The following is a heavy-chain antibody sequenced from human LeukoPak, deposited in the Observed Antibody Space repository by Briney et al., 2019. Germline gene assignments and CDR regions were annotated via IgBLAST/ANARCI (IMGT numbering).Heavy chain of an antibody. CDR3: VTYYYGSSAPKRNY. CDR1: GGSFSGYY. V-gene: IGHV4-34*01. CDR2: INHSGST. J-gene: IGHJ4*02. Sequence: SETLSLTCAVYGGSFSGYYWSWIRQPPGRGLEWIGEINHSGSTNYNPSLKSRVTISVDTSKNQFSLKLSSVTAADTAVYYCVTYYYGSSAPKRNYWGQGILVTVSS. D-gene: IGHD3-22*01.